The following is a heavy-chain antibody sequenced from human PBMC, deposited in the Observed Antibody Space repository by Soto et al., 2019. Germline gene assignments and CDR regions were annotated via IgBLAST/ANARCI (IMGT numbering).Heavy chain of an antibody. J-gene: IGHJ4*02. CDR1: GFTVSSNY. D-gene: IGHD6-13*01. CDR2: IYSGGST. Sequence: GGSLRLSCAASGFTVSSNYRSWVRQAPGKGLEWVSVIYSGGSTYYADSVKGRFTISRDNSENTLYLQMNSLRAEDTAVYYCARRGPGTYFDYWGQGTLVTVSS. V-gene: IGHV3-66*01. CDR3: ARRGPGTYFDY.